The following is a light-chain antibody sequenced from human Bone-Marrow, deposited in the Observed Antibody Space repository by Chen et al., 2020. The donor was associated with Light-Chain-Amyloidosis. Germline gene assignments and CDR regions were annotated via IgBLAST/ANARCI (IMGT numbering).Light chain of an antibody. Sequence: QSALTQPASVSGSPGQSITISCTGTSGDVGTYNYVSWYQQHPGKAPKFMFYAVSNRPSGVSNRFSGSKSGNTASLSISGLQAEDEADYYCSSVTSSSSYVFGPGTKVTVL. J-gene: IGLJ1*01. CDR1: SGDVGTYNY. CDR2: AVS. CDR3: SSVTSSSSYV. V-gene: IGLV2-14*01.